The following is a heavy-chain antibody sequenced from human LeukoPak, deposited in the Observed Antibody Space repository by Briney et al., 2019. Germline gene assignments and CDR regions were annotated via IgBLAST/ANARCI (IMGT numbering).Heavy chain of an antibody. CDR1: GFTFSSYW. CDR2: IRQDGSEK. Sequence: GGSLRLSCAVSGFTFSSYWMSWVRQAPGKGLEWVANIRQDGSEKYYVDSVKGRYTISRDNAKNSLYLQMNSLRAEGTAVYYCARDKGDDEGSKFDFWGQGTLVTVSS. D-gene: IGHD5-24*01. J-gene: IGHJ4*02. CDR3: ARDKGDDEGSKFDF. V-gene: IGHV3-7*03.